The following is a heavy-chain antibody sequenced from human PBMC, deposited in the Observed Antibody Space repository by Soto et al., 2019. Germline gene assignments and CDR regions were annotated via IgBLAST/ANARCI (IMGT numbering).Heavy chain of an antibody. J-gene: IGHJ4*02. CDR3: ARHVLTGSARPYYFDY. V-gene: IGHV1-69*12. CDR1: GGTFSSYA. D-gene: IGHD3-9*01. CDR2: IIPIFGTA. Sequence: QVQLVQSGAEVKKPGSSVTVSCKASGGTFSSYAISWVRQAPGQGLEWMGGIIPIFGTANYAQKFQGRVTITAAESTSTAYMELSSLRSEDTAVYYCARHVLTGSARPYYFDYWGQGTLVTVSS.